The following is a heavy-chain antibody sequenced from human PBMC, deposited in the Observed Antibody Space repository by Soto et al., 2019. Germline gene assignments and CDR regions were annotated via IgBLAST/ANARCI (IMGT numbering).Heavy chain of an antibody. J-gene: IGHJ4*02. CDR1: GACISSSPYA. Sequence: PSETLSITCNASGACISSSPYAWGWIRQSAGKGLEWIGTIDYGGTIYHNPSLKSRITISLATSKNQISLRLSSVTAADTTVYYCARHVHTQGSEYYFASWGQGTLVTVSS. CDR3: ARHVHTQGSEYYFAS. CDR2: IDYGGTI. D-gene: IGHD6-6*01. V-gene: IGHV4-39*01.